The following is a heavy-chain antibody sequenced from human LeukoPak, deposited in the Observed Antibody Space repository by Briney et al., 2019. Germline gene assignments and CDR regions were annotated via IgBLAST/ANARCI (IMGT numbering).Heavy chain of an antibody. V-gene: IGHV4-31*03. CDR1: GGSISSADYY. CDR2: IYYNGST. J-gene: IGHJ4*02. D-gene: IGHD3-22*01. Sequence: PSETLSLTCTVSGGSISSADYYWSWIRQHPGKGLEWIGYIYYNGSTYYNPSLKSRVTISVDTSKNQFSLKLSSVTAADTAVYYCARVLRSSGSPDYWGQGTLVTVSS. CDR3: ARVLRSSGSPDY.